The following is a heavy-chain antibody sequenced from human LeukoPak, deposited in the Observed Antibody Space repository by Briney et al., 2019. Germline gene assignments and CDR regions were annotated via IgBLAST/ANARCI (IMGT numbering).Heavy chain of an antibody. Sequence: GESLKISCKGSGYGFTSYWIGWVRQMPGKGLEWMGIIYPGDSDTRYSPSFQGQVTISADKSISTAYLQWSSLKASDTAMYYCARYTSGYSSSWYLKDWGQGTLVTVSS. CDR2: IYPGDSDT. CDR3: ARYTSGYSSSWYLKD. J-gene: IGHJ4*02. V-gene: IGHV5-51*01. D-gene: IGHD6-13*01. CDR1: GYGFTSYW.